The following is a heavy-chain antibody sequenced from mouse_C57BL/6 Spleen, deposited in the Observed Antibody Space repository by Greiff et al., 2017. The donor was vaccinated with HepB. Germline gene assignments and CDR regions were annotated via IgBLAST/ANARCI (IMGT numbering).Heavy chain of an antibody. Sequence: QVQLKRSGAELVKPGASVKLSCKASGYTFTSYWMQWVKQRPGQGLEWIGEIDPSDSYTNYNQKFKGKATLTVDTSSSTAYMQLSSLTSEDSAVYYCARRGSYDYDRDFDYWGQGTTLTVSS. J-gene: IGHJ2*01. CDR2: IDPSDSYT. D-gene: IGHD2-4*01. V-gene: IGHV1-50*01. CDR1: GYTFTSYW. CDR3: ARRGSYDYDRDFDY.